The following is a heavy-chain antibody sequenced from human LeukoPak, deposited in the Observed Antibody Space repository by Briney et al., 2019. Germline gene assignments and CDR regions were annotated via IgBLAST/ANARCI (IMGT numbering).Heavy chain of an antibody. Sequence: ASVTVSCTASGYTFTGYYMHWVRQAPGQGLERMGWINPNSGGTNYAQTFQGRVTMTRDTSISTAYMELSRLRSDDTAVYYCARDPQGLAVAGTFDPWGQGTLVTVSS. J-gene: IGHJ5*02. CDR2: INPNSGGT. V-gene: IGHV1-2*02. D-gene: IGHD6-19*01. CDR3: ARDPQGLAVAGTFDP. CDR1: GYTFTGYY.